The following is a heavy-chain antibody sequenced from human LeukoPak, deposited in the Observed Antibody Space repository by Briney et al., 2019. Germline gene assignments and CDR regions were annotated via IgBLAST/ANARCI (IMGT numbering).Heavy chain of an antibody. CDR1: GGSISSSSYY. J-gene: IGHJ4*02. V-gene: IGHV4-39*01. Sequence: SETLSLTCTVSGGSISSSSYYWGWIRQPPGKGLEWIGSIYYSGSTYYNPSLKSRVTISVDTSKNQFSLELSSVTAADTAVYYCARITVGYSSSSSEYWGQGTLVTVSS. CDR2: IYYSGST. CDR3: ARITVGYSSSSSEY. D-gene: IGHD6-6*01.